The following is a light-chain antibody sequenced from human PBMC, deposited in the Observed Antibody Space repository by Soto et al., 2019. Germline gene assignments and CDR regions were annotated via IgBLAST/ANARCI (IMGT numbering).Light chain of an antibody. V-gene: IGLV1-44*01. J-gene: IGLJ2*01. CDR3: SSYAGRHNVI. Sequence: QLVLTQPPSASGTPGQRVTISCSGSNSNVGNYPANWYQQLPGTAPKLLIYEVTRRPSGVPDRFSGSKSGNTASLTVSGLQADDEADYFCSSYAGRHNVIFGGGTKLTVL. CDR1: NSNVGNYP. CDR2: EVT.